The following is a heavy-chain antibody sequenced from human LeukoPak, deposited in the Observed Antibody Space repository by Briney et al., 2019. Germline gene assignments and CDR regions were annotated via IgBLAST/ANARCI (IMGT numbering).Heavy chain of an antibody. CDR2: ITPIFGTA. CDR3: ARDEDYYDSSGYV. V-gene: IGHV1-69*01. D-gene: IGHD3-22*01. CDR1: GGTFSSYA. Sequence: AVKVSCKASGGTFSSYAISWVRQAPGQGLEWMGGITPIFGTANYAQKFQGRVTITADESTSTAYMELSSLRSEDTAVYYCARDEDYYDSSGYVWGQGTLVTVSS. J-gene: IGHJ4*02.